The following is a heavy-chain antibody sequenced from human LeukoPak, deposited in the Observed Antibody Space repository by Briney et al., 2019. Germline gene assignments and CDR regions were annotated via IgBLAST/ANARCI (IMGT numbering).Heavy chain of an antibody. CDR1: GGSISSSNW. V-gene: IGHV4-4*02. CDR2: IYHSGST. Sequence: MPSETLSLTCAVSGGSISSSNWWSWVRQPPGKGLGWIGEIYHSGSTIYNPSLKSRVTISVYKSKNQFSRKLSSVTAADTAVYYCARWAQVVTATTYYFDYWGQGTLVTVSS. CDR3: ARWAQVVTATTYYFDY. J-gene: IGHJ4*02. D-gene: IGHD2-21*02.